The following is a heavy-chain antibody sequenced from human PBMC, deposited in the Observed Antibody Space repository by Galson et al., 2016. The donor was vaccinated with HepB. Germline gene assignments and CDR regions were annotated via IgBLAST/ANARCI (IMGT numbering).Heavy chain of an antibody. Sequence: TLSLTCAVSGGSITSGDYYWTWIRQHPGQGLEWIGHIYYSGNTYYNPSLKSRVTISVDTSENHFSLKLSSVTAADTAVYYCARGVAAWGQGTLVTVSS. V-gene: IGHV4-31*11. CDR2: IYYSGNT. D-gene: IGHD2-15*01. CDR1: GGSITSGDYY. J-gene: IGHJ5*02. CDR3: ARGVAA.